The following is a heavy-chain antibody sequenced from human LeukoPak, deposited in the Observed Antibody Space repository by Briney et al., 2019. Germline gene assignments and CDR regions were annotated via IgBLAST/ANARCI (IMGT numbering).Heavy chain of an antibody. V-gene: IGHV4-59*12. CDR1: GDSISTDY. CDR2: VYDGGST. D-gene: IGHD3-10*01. CDR3: AREGPYGSGSYYTYWFDP. Sequence: PSETLSLTCTVSGDSISTDYWSWVRQPPGKGLEWMGYVYDGGSTNYSPCLKSPGTVSIDTPKNHFSLKLSSVTAADTAVYYCAREGPYGSGSYYTYWFDPWGQGTLVTVSS. J-gene: IGHJ5*02.